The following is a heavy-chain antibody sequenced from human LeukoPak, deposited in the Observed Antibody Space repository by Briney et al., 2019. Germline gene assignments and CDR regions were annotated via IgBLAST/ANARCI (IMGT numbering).Heavy chain of an antibody. J-gene: IGHJ6*02. CDR1: GGSIGSYY. D-gene: IGHD3-22*01. CDR3: ARVVYDSSGYNAPYYYGMDV. CDR2: IYYSGST. Sequence: SETLSLTCTVSGGSIGSYYWSWIRQPPGKGLEWIGYIYYSGSTNYNPSLKSRVTISVDTSKNQFSLKLSSVTAADTAVYHCARVVYDSSGYNAPYYYGMDVWGQGTTATVSS. V-gene: IGHV4-59*01.